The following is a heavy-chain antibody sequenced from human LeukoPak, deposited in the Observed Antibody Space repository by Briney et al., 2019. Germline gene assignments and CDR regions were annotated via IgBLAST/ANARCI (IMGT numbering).Heavy chain of an antibody. CDR2: IYSSGST. Sequence: SETLSLTCTVSGGSITSYYWSWIRQPPGKGLEWIGYIYSSGSTPYNPSLKSRVTISVHTSKHQFPLKLTSVTAADTAVYYCARRAVAENYLDYWGQGTLVTDSS. CDR1: GGSITSYY. V-gene: IGHV4-59*08. J-gene: IGHJ4*02. D-gene: IGHD6-19*01. CDR3: ARRAVAENYLDY.